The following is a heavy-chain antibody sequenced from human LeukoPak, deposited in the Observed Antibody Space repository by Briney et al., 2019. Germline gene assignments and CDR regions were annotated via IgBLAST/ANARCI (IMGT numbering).Heavy chain of an antibody. CDR2: IRNKTYGGTT. CDR1: GFTFSDYY. CDR3: FAAFNV. Sequence: PGGSLRLSCAASGFTFSDYYMSWIRQAPGKGLEWLGFIRNKTYGGTTEYAASVRGRFTISRDDSTGIAYLQMNSLRTGDTGVYYCFAAFNVWGQGTMVTVSS. J-gene: IGHJ3*01. V-gene: IGHV3-71*01.